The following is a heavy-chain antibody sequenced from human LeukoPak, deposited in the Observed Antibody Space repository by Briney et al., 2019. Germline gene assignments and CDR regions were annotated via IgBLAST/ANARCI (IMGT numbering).Heavy chain of an antibody. CDR1: GGSISSSSYY. CDR2: IYYSGST. V-gene: IGHV4-39*01. J-gene: IGHJ4*02. CDR3: ARAAVVPAARTHFDY. Sequence: SETLSLTCTVSGGSISSSSYYWGWIRQPPGKGLEWIGSIYYSGSTYYNPSLKSRVTISVDTSKNQFSLKLSSVTAADTAVYYCARAAVVPAARTHFDYWGQGTLVTVSS. D-gene: IGHD2-2*01.